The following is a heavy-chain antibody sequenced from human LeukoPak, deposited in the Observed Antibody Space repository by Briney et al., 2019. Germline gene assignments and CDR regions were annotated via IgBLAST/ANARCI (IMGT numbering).Heavy chain of an antibody. D-gene: IGHD4-17*01. CDR2: ITTSGRTI. CDR1: GFTFSSYE. Sequence: GGSLRLSCAASGFTFSSYEMNWVREAPGKGLEWVSYITTSGRTIYYADSVKGRFTISRDNAKNSLYLQMNSLRAEDTAVYYCARGEDYGTNSFDYWGQGTLVTVSS. J-gene: IGHJ4*02. CDR3: ARGEDYGTNSFDY. V-gene: IGHV3-48*03.